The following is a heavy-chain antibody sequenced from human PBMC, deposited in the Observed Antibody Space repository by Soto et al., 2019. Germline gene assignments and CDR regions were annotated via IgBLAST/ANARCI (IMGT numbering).Heavy chain of an antibody. D-gene: IGHD1-26*01. CDR2: ISGSGGST. CDR3: ARRGSGTDYDY. J-gene: IGHJ4*02. V-gene: IGHV3-23*01. Sequence: EVQLLESGGGLVQPGGSLRLSCAASGFTFSSYAMRWVRQAPVKGLEWVSAISGSGGSTYYADSVKGRFTISRDNSKNTLYLQMNILRAEDTAVYYCARRGSGTDYDYWGKGTRVNVS. CDR1: GFTFSSYA.